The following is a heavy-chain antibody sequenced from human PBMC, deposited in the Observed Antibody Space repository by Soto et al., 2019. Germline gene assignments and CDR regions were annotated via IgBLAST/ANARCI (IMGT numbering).Heavy chain of an antibody. D-gene: IGHD2-2*02. CDR1: GFTFDDYA. J-gene: IGHJ4*02. CDR2: ISWDGGRT. Sequence: GGSLRLSCAASGFTFDDYAMHWVRQAPGKGLGWVVLISWDGGRTYYADSVRGRFIVSRDSSKNSLYLQMSSLRVEDTALYYCAKDVCRGSTTSFYTRLYXWGQGALFTVSX. CDR3: AKDVCRGSTTSFYTRLYX. V-gene: IGHV3-43D*04.